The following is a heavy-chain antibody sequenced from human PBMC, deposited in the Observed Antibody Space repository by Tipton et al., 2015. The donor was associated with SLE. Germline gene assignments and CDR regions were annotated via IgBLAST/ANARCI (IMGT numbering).Heavy chain of an antibody. J-gene: IGHJ2*01. CDR1: GFTFSSYA. V-gene: IGHV3-30-3*01. CDR2: ISYDGSNK. Sequence: SLRLSCAASGFTFSSYAMHWVRQAPGKGLEWVAVISYDGSNKYYADSVKGRFTISRDNSKNTLYLQMNSLRAEDTAVYYCARRGGGWDYWYFDLWGRGTLVTVSS. CDR3: ARRGGGWDYWYFDL. D-gene: IGHD6-19*01.